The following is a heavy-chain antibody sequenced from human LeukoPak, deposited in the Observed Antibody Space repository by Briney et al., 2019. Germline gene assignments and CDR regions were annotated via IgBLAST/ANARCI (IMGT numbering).Heavy chain of an antibody. J-gene: IGHJ5*02. CDR2: INPNSGGT. V-gene: IGHV1-2*02. Sequence: GASVKVSCKASGYTFTGYYMHWVRQAPGQGLEWMGWINPNSGGTNYAQKFQGRVTMTRDTSISTAYMELSRLRSDDTAVYYCARDNFYGSGSPNNWFDPWGQGTLVTVSS. CDR1: GYTFTGYY. CDR3: ARDNFYGSGSPNNWFDP. D-gene: IGHD3-10*01.